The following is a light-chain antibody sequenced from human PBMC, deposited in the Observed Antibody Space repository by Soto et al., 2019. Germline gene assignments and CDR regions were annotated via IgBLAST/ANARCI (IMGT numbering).Light chain of an antibody. V-gene: IGKV3-20*01. CDR1: QSVSSTY. CDR2: GAS. J-gene: IGKJ3*01. CDR3: QQYDASPLT. Sequence: VLTQSPGTLSLSPGERATLSCRASQSVSSTYLAWYQHRPGQAPRLLIYGASRKATGIPDRFSGSGSGTDFALTISRLEPEDFALYYCQQYDASPLTFGPGTKVDIK.